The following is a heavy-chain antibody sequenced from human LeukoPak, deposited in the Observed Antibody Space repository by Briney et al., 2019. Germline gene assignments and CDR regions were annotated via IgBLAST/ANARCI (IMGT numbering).Heavy chain of an antibody. CDR3: TRHLFPVAATSSGVVT. V-gene: IGHV3-73*01. CDR1: GFTFSGSA. D-gene: IGHD2-15*01. J-gene: IGHJ4*02. Sequence: PGGSLRLSCAASGFTFSGSAMHWVRQASGKGLEWIGRIRSKANNYATAYAASVKGRFTISRDDSKNTAYLQMNSLKTEDTAVYYCTRHLFPVAATSSGVVTWGQGTLVTVSS. CDR2: IRSKANNYAT.